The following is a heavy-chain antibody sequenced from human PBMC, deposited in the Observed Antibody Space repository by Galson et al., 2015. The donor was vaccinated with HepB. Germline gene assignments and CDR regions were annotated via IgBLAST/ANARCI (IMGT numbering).Heavy chain of an antibody. J-gene: IGHJ4*02. Sequence: SVKVSCKASGYSFTTYGINWLRQAPGQGLEWMGRISTYNGNTDYAQKFQGRLTVTTDTSTNTAYMELRSLRSGDGAMYYCARGGMATRGGPTFDYWGQGTLVTVSS. D-gene: IGHD3-16*01. CDR1: GYSFTTYG. CDR3: ARGGMATRGGPTFDY. V-gene: IGHV1-18*01. CDR2: ISTYNGNT.